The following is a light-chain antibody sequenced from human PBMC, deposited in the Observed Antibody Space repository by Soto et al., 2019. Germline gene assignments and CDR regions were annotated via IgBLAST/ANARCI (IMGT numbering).Light chain of an antibody. J-gene: IGKJ1*01. CDR2: RAS. V-gene: IGKV1-39*01. CDR3: QQSYNSPPWT. Sequence: IQMTQSPSSLSASVGDRVTISCRASQTISTSLNWYQQKPGTAPRLLIYRASSVKSGVPPRFSGSGSGRDFTLTISSLRPEDIATYFCQQSYNSPPWTFGQGTKVDIK. CDR1: QTISTS.